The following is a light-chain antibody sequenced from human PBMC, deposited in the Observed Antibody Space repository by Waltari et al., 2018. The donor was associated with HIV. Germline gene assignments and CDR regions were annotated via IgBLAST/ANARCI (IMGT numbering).Light chain of an antibody. V-gene: IGLV1-47*01. Sequence: QSVLTQPPSASGTPGQRVTISCSGSSSNIGSNYVYWYQQLPGTAPKLSIYRNNQRPSGVPDRFSGSKSGTSASLASSGLRSEDEADYYCAAWDDSLSGLVFGGGTKLTVL. CDR1: SSNIGSNY. CDR2: RNN. J-gene: IGLJ3*02. CDR3: AAWDDSLSGLV.